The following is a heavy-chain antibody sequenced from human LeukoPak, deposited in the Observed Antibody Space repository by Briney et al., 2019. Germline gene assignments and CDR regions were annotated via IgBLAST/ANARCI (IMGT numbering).Heavy chain of an antibody. D-gene: IGHD5-24*01. Sequence: PSETLSLTCTISGGSITSLYWTWIRQPPGKGLEWIGYIFSTGSTNYNPSLKSRVTMSVDTSKNQFSLNLISVTAADTAVYYCASLSRDAFNHLDYWGQGTLVTVSS. J-gene: IGHJ4*02. V-gene: IGHV4-59*11. CDR1: GGSITSLY. CDR2: IFSTGST. CDR3: ASLSRDAFNHLDY.